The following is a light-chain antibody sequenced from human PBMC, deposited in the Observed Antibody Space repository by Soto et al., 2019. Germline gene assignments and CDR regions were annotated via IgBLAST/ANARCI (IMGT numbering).Light chain of an antibody. CDR1: SSDVGSYNF. CDR3: CSYAGRSTWI. CDR2: ADT. V-gene: IGLV2-23*01. J-gene: IGLJ2*01. Sequence: QSALTQPASVSGSPGQSITISCTGTSSDVGSYNFVSWYQQYPGKAPKPMIYADTVRPSGTSIRFSGSKSGHTASLTISELQTEDEADYYCCSYAGRSTWIFGGGTKLTVL.